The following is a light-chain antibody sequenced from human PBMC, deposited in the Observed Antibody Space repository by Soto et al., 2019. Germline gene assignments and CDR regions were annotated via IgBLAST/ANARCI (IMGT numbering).Light chain of an antibody. Sequence: DIQMTQSPSTLSASVGDRVTITCRASQRISTWLAWYQQKPGKAPKLLVYKASTVERGVPSRFSGSGSGTEFTLTISSLQPDDFATYYCQQYNSYSTFGQGTKVEIK. V-gene: IGKV1-5*03. CDR2: KAS. CDR3: QQYNSYST. CDR1: QRISTW. J-gene: IGKJ1*01.